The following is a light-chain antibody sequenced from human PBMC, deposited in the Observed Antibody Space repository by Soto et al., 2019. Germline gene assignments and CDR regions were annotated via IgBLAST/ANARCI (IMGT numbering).Light chain of an antibody. V-gene: IGKV3-11*01. Sequence: EIVLTQSPATLSFSPGERATLSCRASQSVSSYLAWYQQKPGQAPRLLIYDASNRATGIPARFSGRGAGTDFTLTISSLEPEEFAVYYCQQRSNWPPLFTFGPGTKVDI. CDR2: DAS. CDR3: QQRSNWPPLFT. J-gene: IGKJ3*01. CDR1: QSVSSY.